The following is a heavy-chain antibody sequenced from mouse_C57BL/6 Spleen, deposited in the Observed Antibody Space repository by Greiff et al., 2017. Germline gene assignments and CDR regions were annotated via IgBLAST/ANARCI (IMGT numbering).Heavy chain of an antibody. CDR3: ARNPYYYGSSFPFDY. Sequence: QVQLQQPGAELVKPGASVKMSCKASGYTFTSYWITWVKQRPGQGLEWIGDIYPGSGSTNYNEKFKSKATLTVDTSSSTAYMQLSSLTSEDSAVYYCARNPYYYGSSFPFDYWGQGTTLTVSS. D-gene: IGHD1-1*01. V-gene: IGHV1-55*01. J-gene: IGHJ2*01. CDR1: GYTFTSYW. CDR2: IYPGSGST.